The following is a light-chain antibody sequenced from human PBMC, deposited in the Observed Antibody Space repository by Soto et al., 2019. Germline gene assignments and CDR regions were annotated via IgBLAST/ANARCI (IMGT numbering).Light chain of an antibody. CDR2: AAS. Sequence: IQNTQSPCTLSKSFEDRGTITCSASQSIRYWAACYQQKPGKAPKLMIYAASTLESGVPTRFSGSGSGKEFTLTISRLHHDDFANYYCHQYNTLWTFGQGTKVDIK. V-gene: IGKV1-5*01. J-gene: IGKJ1*01. CDR1: QSIRYW. CDR3: HQYNTLWT.